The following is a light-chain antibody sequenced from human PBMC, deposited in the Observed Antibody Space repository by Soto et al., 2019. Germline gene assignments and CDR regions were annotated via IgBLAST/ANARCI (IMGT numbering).Light chain of an antibody. V-gene: IGKV1-5*03. Sequence: DIQMTQSPSTLSASVGDRVTNTCRASQSISSWLAWYQQKPGKAPKLLIYKASSLESGVPSRFSGSGSGTEFTLTIRILQPEECAIYYRPQYNSYSRTFRQGT. CDR3: PQYNSYSRT. CDR2: KAS. CDR1: QSISSW. J-gene: IGKJ1*01.